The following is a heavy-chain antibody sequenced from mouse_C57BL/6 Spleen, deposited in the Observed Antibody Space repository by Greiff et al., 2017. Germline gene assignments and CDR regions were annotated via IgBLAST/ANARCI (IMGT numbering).Heavy chain of an antibody. Sequence: EVQLQQSGPELVKPGASVKISCKASGYTFTDYYMNWVKQSHGKSLEWIGDINPNNGGTSYNQKFKGKATLTVDKSSSTAYMKLRSLTSEGSAVYYGAREEYGGSFSWFAYWGQGTLVTVSA. CDR2: INPNNGGT. D-gene: IGHD1-1*01. CDR1: GYTFTDYY. J-gene: IGHJ3*01. V-gene: IGHV1-26*01. CDR3: AREEYGGSFSWFAY.